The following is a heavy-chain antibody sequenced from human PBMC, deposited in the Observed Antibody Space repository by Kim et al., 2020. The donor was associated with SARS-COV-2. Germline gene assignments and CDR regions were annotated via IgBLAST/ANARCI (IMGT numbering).Heavy chain of an antibody. CDR1: GGSIRRSSYY. CDR3: AGRTNWFDS. Sequence: SETLSLTCTVSGGSIRRSSYYWGWIRQPPGKGLEWIGSIYYSGSTYYNPSLKRRVNISVDTSKNQFSLKLSSVTAADTAVYYCAGRTNWFDSSGQGTRVT. CDR2: IYYSGST. V-gene: IGHV4-39*01. J-gene: IGHJ5*01.